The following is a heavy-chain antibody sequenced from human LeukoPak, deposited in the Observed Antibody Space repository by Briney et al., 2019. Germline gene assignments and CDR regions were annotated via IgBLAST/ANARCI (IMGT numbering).Heavy chain of an antibody. J-gene: IGHJ3*02. Sequence: GGSLRLSRAASGFTFSSYAMSWVRQAPGKGLEWVSAISGSGGSTYYADSVKGRFTISRDNSKNTLYLQMNSLRAEDTAVYYCAKDLDRVVVVAGDAFDIWGQGTMVTVSS. CDR2: ISGSGGST. V-gene: IGHV3-23*01. D-gene: IGHD2-15*01. CDR1: GFTFSSYA. CDR3: AKDLDRVVVVAGDAFDI.